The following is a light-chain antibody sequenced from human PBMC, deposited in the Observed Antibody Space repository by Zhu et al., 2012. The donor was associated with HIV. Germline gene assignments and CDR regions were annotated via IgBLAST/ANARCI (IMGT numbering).Light chain of an antibody. CDR2: DAS. J-gene: IGKJ1*01. V-gene: IGKV3-15*01. Sequence: EIVMTQYPATLSASPGERATLYCRASQSVNTHLAWYQQRRGQAPRLLIYDASTRATGIPTRFSGSGSGTEFTLTISNMRSEDFAVYYCQQYSDWPPWTFGLGTKVEIK. CDR3: QQYSDWPPWT. CDR1: QSVNTH.